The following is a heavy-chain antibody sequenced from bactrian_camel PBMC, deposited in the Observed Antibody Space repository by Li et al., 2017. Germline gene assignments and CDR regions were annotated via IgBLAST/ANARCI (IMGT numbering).Heavy chain of an antibody. Sequence: VQLVESGGGSVQSGGSLRLSCAISVYTYSTDCMGWFRQAPGKEREGVAAIDSVGRSSYADSVKGRFTISRDNAKNTLYLQMDSVKSEDTATYFCAPVVSNYWGQGTQVTVS. V-gene: IGHV3S67*01. CDR2: IDSVGRS. CDR3: APVVSNY. CDR1: VYTYSTDC. J-gene: IGHJ4*01. D-gene: IGHD2*01.